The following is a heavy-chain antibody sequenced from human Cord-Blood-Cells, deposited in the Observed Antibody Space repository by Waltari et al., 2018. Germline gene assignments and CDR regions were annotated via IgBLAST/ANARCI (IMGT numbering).Heavy chain of an antibody. D-gene: IGHD6-6*01. Sequence: QVQLVQSGAEVKKPGSSVKVSCKASGGTFSSYAISWVRQATGQGLEWMGRIIPILGIANYAQKFQGRVTITADKSTSTAYMELSSLRSEDTAVYYCARDQGHIEARPAFDIWGQGTMVTVSS. V-gene: IGHV1-69*09. CDR1: GGTFSSYA. CDR3: ARDQGHIEARPAFDI. CDR2: IIPILGIA. J-gene: IGHJ3*02.